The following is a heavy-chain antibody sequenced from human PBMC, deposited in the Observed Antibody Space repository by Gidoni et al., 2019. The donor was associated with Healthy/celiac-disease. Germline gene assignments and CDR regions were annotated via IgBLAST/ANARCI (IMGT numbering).Heavy chain of an antibody. Sequence: QVQLVESGGGLVKPGGSLRLSCAASGFTFSDYYMSWIRQAPGKGLEWVSYISSSSSYTNYSDSVKGRFTISRDNAKNSLYLQMNSLRAEDTAVYYCARGSLRSTRDGMDVWGQGTTVTVSS. V-gene: IGHV3-11*06. J-gene: IGHJ6*02. CDR2: ISSSSSYT. CDR1: GFTFSDYY. CDR3: ARGSLRSTRDGMDV. D-gene: IGHD2-2*01.